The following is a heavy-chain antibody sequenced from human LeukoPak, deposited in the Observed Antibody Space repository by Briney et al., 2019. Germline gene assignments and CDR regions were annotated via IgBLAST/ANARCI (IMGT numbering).Heavy chain of an antibody. CDR2: IYYSGST. V-gene: IGHV4-59*12. D-gene: IGHD3-3*01. Sequence: PSETLSLTCTVSGGSISSYYWSWIRQPPGKGLEWIGYIYYSGSTNYNPSLKSRVTISVDTSKNQFSLKLSSVTAADTAVYYCARGKLIRFLEWLWSYYYYGMDVWGQGTTVTVSS. CDR3: ARGKLIRFLEWLWSYYYYGMDV. J-gene: IGHJ6*02. CDR1: GGSISSYY.